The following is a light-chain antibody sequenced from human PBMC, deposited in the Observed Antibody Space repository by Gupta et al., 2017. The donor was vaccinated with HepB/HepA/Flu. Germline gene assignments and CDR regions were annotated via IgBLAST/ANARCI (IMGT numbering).Light chain of an antibody. CDR1: SSNIGAGSD. Sequence: QSVLTQPPSVSGAPGQRVIFSCTGSSSNIGAGSDVHWYQQFPGTAPQLLIFGNSNRPSGVPDRFSGSKSGTSASLAITGLQAEDEADYYCQSYDSSLNAYVFGTGTKVTVL. V-gene: IGLV1-40*01. J-gene: IGLJ1*01. CDR3: QSYDSSLNAYV. CDR2: GNS.